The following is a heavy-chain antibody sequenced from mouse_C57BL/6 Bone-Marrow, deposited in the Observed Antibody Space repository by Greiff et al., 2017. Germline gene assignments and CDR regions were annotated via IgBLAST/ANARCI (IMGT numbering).Heavy chain of an antibody. J-gene: IGHJ2*01. CDR1: GYAFTNYL. Sequence: QVQLKQSGAELVRPGTSVKVSCKASGYAFTNYLIEWVKQRPGQGLEWIGVINPGSGGTNYNEKFKGKETLTADKSSSTAYMQLSSLTSEDSAVYFCARNPITTVVAGPFDYWGQGTTLTVSS. V-gene: IGHV1-54*01. CDR2: INPGSGGT. D-gene: IGHD1-1*01. CDR3: ARNPITTVVAGPFDY.